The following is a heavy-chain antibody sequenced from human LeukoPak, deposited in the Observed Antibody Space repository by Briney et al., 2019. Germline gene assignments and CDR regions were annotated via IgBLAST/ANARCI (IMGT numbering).Heavy chain of an antibody. CDR1: GRSFSGYY. CDR3: AICLLPWVAFDI. J-gene: IGHJ3*02. CDR2: INHSGST. V-gene: IGHV4-34*01. D-gene: IGHD3-10*01. Sequence: PSETLSLTCAVYGRSFSGYYWSWIRQPPGKGLEWIGEINHSGSTNYNPSLKSRVTISVDTSKNQFSLKLSSVTAADTAVYYCAICLLPWVAFDIWGQGTMVTVSS.